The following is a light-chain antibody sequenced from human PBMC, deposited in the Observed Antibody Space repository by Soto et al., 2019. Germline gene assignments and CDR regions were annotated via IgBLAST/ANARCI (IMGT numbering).Light chain of an antibody. V-gene: IGKV3D-11*03. CDR1: QSVGSS. CDR2: GAS. CDR3: QQRSNWPIT. J-gene: IGKJ5*01. Sequence: EIVLTQSPGTMSLSPGGRTTLSCTASQSVGSSLAWYQQRPGQTPRLLIYGASTRATGLTARFSGSGSGTDFTLTINNLQPEDFAVYYCQQRSNWPITFGQGKRLEIK.